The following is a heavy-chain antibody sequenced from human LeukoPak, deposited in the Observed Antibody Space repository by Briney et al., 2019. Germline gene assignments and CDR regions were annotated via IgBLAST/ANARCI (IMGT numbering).Heavy chain of an antibody. V-gene: IGHV1-69*01. Sequence: SVKVSCKASSGTFSSYAISRVRQAPGQGLEWMGGIIPIFGTANYAQKFQGRVTITADESTSTAYMELSSLRSEDTAVYYCARDSHYDFWSGPYRSFDYWGQGTLVTVSS. J-gene: IGHJ4*02. CDR3: ARDSHYDFWSGPYRSFDY. CDR2: IIPIFGTA. CDR1: SGTFSSYA. D-gene: IGHD3-3*01.